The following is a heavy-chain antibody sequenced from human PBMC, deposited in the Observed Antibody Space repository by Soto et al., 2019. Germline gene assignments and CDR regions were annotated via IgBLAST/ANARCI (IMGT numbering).Heavy chain of an antibody. CDR3: TRDYYGSGSYYHAFDI. CDR2: IRSKAYGGTT. V-gene: IGHV3-49*04. J-gene: IGHJ3*02. D-gene: IGHD3-10*01. Sequence: GGSLRLSCTASGFTFGDYAMSWVCQAPGKGLEWVGFIRSKAYGGTTEYAASVKGRFTISRDDSKSIAYLQMNSLKTEDTAVYYCTRDYYGSGSYYHAFDIWGQGTMVTVS. CDR1: GFTFGDYA.